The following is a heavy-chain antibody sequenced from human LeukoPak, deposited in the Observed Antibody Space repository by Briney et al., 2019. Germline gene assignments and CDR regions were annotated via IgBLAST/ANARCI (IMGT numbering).Heavy chain of an antibody. D-gene: IGHD4/OR15-4a*01. Sequence: PGRSLRLSRAASGFTFSSYGMHWVRQAPGKGLEWVAVIWNDGSKKNYADSVKGRFTISRDNSKNTLHLQMNSLRVEDTAIYYCARDLQGCDYWGQGTQVTVSS. V-gene: IGHV3-33*01. CDR1: GFTFSSYG. CDR3: ARDLQGCDY. J-gene: IGHJ4*02. CDR2: IWNDGSKK.